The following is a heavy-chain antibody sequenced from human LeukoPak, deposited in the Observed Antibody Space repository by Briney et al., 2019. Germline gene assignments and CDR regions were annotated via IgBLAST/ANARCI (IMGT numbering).Heavy chain of an antibody. CDR2: INWNSAST. J-gene: IGHJ2*01. D-gene: IGHD3-9*01. CDR3: AKNPQYYDILTGYSYYWYFDL. V-gene: IGHV3-9*01. Sequence: PGGSLRLSCAASGFTFEDYAMHWVRQAPGKGLEWVSGINWNSASTGYADSVKGRFTISRDNSKNTLYLQMNSLRAEDTAVYYCAKNPQYYDILTGYSYYWYFDLWGRGTLVTVSS. CDR1: GFTFEDYA.